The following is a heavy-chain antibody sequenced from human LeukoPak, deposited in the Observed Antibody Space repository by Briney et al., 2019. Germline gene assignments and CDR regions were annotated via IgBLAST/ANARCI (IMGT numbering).Heavy chain of an antibody. V-gene: IGHV4-34*01. J-gene: IGHJ4*02. CDR3: ARGRQQLLN. CDR2: INHSGST. CDR1: GGSFSGYY. D-gene: IGHD6-13*01. Sequence: SQTLSLTCAVYGGSFSGYYWSWIRQPPGKGLEWIGEINHSGSTNYNPSLKSRVTIPVDTSKNQFSLKLTSVTAADTSVYYWARGRQQLLNWGQGTLVTVSS.